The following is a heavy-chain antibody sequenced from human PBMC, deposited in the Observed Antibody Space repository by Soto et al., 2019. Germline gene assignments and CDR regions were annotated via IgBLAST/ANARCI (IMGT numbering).Heavy chain of an antibody. CDR1: GFTFSSYG. CDR3: ATEGRITIFRVDPTGGFDP. J-gene: IGHJ5*02. D-gene: IGHD3-3*01. Sequence: PGGSLRLSCAASGFTFSSYGMHWVRQAPGKGLEWVAVISYDGSNKYYADSVKGRFTISRDNSKNTLYLQMNSLRAEDTAVYYCATEGRITIFRVDPTGGFDPWGQGTLVTVSS. CDR2: ISYDGSNK. V-gene: IGHV3-30*03.